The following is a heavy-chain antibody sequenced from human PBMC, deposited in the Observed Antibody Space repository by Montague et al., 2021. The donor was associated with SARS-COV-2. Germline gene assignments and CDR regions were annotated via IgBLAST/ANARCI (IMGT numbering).Heavy chain of an antibody. V-gene: IGHV3-48*02. J-gene: IGHJ3*01. CDR2: ISSSSSTI. Sequence: SLRLSCAASGFTFSSYSMNWVRQAPGKGLEWVSYISSSSSTIYYADSVKGRFTISRDNAKNSLYLQMNSLRDEDTAVYYCATESIVGVVIYAFAFWGQGTLVTVSS. CDR3: ATESIVGVVIYAFAF. CDR1: GFTFSSYS. D-gene: IGHD3-3*02.